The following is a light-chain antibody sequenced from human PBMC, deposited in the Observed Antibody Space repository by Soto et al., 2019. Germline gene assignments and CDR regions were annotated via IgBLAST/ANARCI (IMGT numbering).Light chain of an antibody. J-gene: IGLJ1*01. Sequence: QSALTQPASGSGTPGQSSPLSRTGTSSDIGGYNYVSWYQQPPGKAPKLMIYDVSNRPSGVSNRFSGSKSGNTASLTISGLQAEDEADYYCSSYTSSSTYVFGTGTKVTVL. V-gene: IGLV2-14*03. CDR2: DVS. CDR1: SSDIGGYNY. CDR3: SSYTSSSTYV.